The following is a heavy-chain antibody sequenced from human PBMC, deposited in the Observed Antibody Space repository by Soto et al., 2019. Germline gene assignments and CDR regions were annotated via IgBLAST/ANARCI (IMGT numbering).Heavy chain of an antibody. D-gene: IGHD2-15*01. J-gene: IGHJ1*01. Sequence: QVQLVQSGAEVKKPGASVKVSCKASGYIFTAYSMHWVRQAPGQGLEWMGVVNPSGGSTNYAQKFQGRITMTRDTSTSSVYMDLRSLTSEETAVYYCAREENCSDGICYSEYFQRWGQGPLVTVSS. CDR2: VNPSGGST. CDR3: AREENCSDGICYSEYFQR. CDR1: GYIFTAYS. V-gene: IGHV1-46*01.